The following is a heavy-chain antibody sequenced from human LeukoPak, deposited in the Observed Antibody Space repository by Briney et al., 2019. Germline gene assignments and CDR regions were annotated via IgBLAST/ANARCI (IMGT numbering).Heavy chain of an antibody. Sequence: ASVEVSCKASVYTFAGYYMHWVRQAPRQGLEWMGWMSPNSGNTGYAQKFQGRVTMTRNTSINTAYMELSSLTSEDTGVYYCARNWGEFDPWGQGTLVTVSS. CDR3: ARNWGEFDP. J-gene: IGHJ5*02. D-gene: IGHD7-27*01. CDR1: VYTFAGYY. CDR2: MSPNSGNT. V-gene: IGHV1-8*02.